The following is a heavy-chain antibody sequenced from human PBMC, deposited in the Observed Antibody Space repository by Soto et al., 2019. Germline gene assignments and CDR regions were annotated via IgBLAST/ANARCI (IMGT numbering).Heavy chain of an antibody. V-gene: IGHV1-3*01. D-gene: IGHD6-19*01. Sequence: ASVKVSCKASGGTFSSYTISWVRQAPGQGLEWMGWINAGNGNTKYSQNFKDRVTITRDTSARTAYMELSSLRSEDTAVYYCARGYGDPSSGGDCWGQGTLVTVSS. CDR3: ARGYGDPSSGGDC. CDR2: INAGNGNT. J-gene: IGHJ4*02. CDR1: GGTFSSYT.